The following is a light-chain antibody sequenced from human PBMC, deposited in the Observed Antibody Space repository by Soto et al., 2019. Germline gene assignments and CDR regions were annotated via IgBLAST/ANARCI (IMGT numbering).Light chain of an antibody. CDR1: NIGSKS. CDR3: QLWVSNSHHFYA. V-gene: IGLV3-21*02. Sequence: SYELTQPPSVSVAPGQTARITCGGDNIGSKSVHWYQQKPGQAPVLVVYDDRDRPSGIPERFSGSNSGNTATLTISRVEAGDEADYYCQLWVSNSHHFYAFGTGTKLTVL. J-gene: IGLJ1*01. CDR2: DDR.